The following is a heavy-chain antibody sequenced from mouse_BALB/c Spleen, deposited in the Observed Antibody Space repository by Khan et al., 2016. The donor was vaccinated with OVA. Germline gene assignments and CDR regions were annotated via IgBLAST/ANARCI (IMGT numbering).Heavy chain of an antibody. CDR2: ISTGGSYT. V-gene: IGHV5-6*01. J-gene: IGHJ3*01. CDR3: TRLAYYYDSEGFAY. CDR1: GFTFSTFG. Sequence: EVELVESGGDLVKPGGSLKLSCAASGFTFSTFGMSWVRQTPDKRLVWVATISTGGSYTYYPDIVKGRLFIPRDNAKNTLDLQMSSLKSEDTAMYYCTRLAYYYDSEGFAYWGQETLVTVS. D-gene: IGHD1-1*01.